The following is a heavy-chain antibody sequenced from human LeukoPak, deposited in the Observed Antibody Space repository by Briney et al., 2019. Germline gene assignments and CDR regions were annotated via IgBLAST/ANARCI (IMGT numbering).Heavy chain of an antibody. CDR1: GGSISSYY. CDR3: ASRSSIWSGYQDTLYYFDS. CDR2: IYYSGST. D-gene: IGHD3-3*01. J-gene: IGHJ4*02. V-gene: IGHV4-59*01. Sequence: SETLSLTCTVSGGSISSYYRSWIRQPPGKRLEWIGHIYYSGSTNYNPSLKSRVTISVDTSKNQFSLKLSSVTAADTAVYYCASRSSIWSGYQDTLYYFDSWGQGTLVTVSS.